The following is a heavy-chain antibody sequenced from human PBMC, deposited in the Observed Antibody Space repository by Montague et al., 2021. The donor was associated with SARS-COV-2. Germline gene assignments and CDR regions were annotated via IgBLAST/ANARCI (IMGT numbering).Heavy chain of an antibody. D-gene: IGHD6-25*01. V-gene: IGHV4-39*01. CDR3: ARRLGGSGWLDY. CDR2: IHSSGTT. CDR1: GGFISSGSYH. Sequence: SETLSLTCTVAGGFISSGSYHWGWFRQPPGKGLEWIGNIHSSGTTYYKSRVTISVDTSKNQFSLKMTSVTAADTAVYYCARRLGGSGWLDYWGQGTLVTVSS. J-gene: IGHJ4*02.